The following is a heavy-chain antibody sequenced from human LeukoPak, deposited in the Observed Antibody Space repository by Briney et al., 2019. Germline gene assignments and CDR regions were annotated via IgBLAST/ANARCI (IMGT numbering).Heavy chain of an antibody. V-gene: IGHV4-59*01. D-gene: IGHD3-3*01. J-gene: IGHJ5*02. CDR3: ARENTYYDFWSGYYSPYNWFDP. CDR2: IYYSGST. Sequence: PSETLSLTCTVSRGSISSYYWSWIRQPPGKGLEWIGYIYYSGSTNYNPSLKSRVTISVDTSKNQFSLKLSSVTAADTAVYYCARENTYYDFWSGYYSPYNWFDPWGQGTLVTVSS. CDR1: RGSISSYY.